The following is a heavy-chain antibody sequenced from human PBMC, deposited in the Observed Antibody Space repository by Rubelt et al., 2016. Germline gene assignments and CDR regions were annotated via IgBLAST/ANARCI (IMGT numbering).Heavy chain of an antibody. J-gene: IGHJ4*02. CDR2: VSYSGTT. V-gene: IGHV4-39*07. Sequence: GWRTQPPGKGLEWIGSVSYSGTTKYSPSLKSRVTISVDTSKNQFSLKLTSVTAADTAVYYCARGVPGYSSTCYRQWGQGTLVTVSS. CDR3: ARGVPGYSSTCYRQ. D-gene: IGHD6-13*01.